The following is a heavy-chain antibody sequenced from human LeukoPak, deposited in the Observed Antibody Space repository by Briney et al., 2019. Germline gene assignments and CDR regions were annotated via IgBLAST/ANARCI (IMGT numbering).Heavy chain of an antibody. J-gene: IGHJ3*02. D-gene: IGHD5-24*01. Sequence: GASVKVSCKASGGTFISYAISWVRQAPGQGLEWMGGIIPIFGTANYAQKFQERVTITRDMSTSTAYMELSSLRSEDTAVYYCAADGYNYDAFDIWGQGTMVTVSS. CDR3: AADGYNYDAFDI. V-gene: IGHV1-69*05. CDR2: IIPIFGTA. CDR1: GGTFISYA.